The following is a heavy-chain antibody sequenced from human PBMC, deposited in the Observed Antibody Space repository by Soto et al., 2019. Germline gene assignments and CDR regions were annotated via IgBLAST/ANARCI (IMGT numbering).Heavy chain of an antibody. V-gene: IGHV1-2*04. CDR3: AIGPRITMVRGVITFDY. CDR1: GYTFTGYY. J-gene: IGHJ4*02. CDR2: INPNSGGT. D-gene: IGHD3-10*01. Sequence: ASVKVSCKASGYTFTGYYMHWVRQAPGQGLEWMGWINPNSGGTNYAQKFQGWVTMTRDTSISTAYMELSRLRSDDTAVYYCAIGPRITMVRGVITFDYWGQGTLVTVSS.